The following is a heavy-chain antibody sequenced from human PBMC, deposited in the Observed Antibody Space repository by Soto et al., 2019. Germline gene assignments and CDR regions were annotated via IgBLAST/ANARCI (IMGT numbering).Heavy chain of an antibody. D-gene: IGHD2-15*01. Sequence: QVQLVESGGGVVQPGRSLRLSCAASGFTFSSYGMHWVRQAPGKGLEWVAVIWYDGSNKYYADSVKGRFTISRDNSKNTLYLQMSSLRAEDTAVYYCARARIVVVVAETLDGMDVWGQGTTVTVSS. CDR1: GFTFSSYG. J-gene: IGHJ6*02. CDR3: ARARIVVVVAETLDGMDV. V-gene: IGHV3-33*01. CDR2: IWYDGSNK.